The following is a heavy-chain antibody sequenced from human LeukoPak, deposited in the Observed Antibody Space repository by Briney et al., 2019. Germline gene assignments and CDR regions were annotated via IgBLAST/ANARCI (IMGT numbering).Heavy chain of an antibody. CDR2: INPNSGGT. D-gene: IGHD6-6*01. CDR1: GYTFTGYY. CDR3: AREHFPAAPDY. J-gene: IGHJ4*02. Sequence: ASVKVSCKASGYTFTGYYMHGVRQAPGQGLEWMGWINPNSGGTNYAQKFQGRVTMTRDTSISTAYMGLSRLRSDDTAVYYCAREHFPAAPDYWGQGTLVTVSS. V-gene: IGHV1-2*02.